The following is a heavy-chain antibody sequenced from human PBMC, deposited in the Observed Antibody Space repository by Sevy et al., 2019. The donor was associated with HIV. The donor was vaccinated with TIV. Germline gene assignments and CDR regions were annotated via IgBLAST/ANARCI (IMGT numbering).Heavy chain of an antibody. D-gene: IGHD5-12*01. CDR2: IYYSGST. CDR3: ARSEATIKFFLNWFDP. CDR1: GGSISSSSYY. J-gene: IGHJ5*02. Sequence: SETLSLTCTVSGGSISSSSYYWGWIRQPPGKGLEWIGSIYYSGSTYYNPSLKSRVTISVDTSKNQFPLKLSSVTAADTAVYYCARSEATIKFFLNWFDPWGQGTLVTVSS. V-gene: IGHV4-39*01.